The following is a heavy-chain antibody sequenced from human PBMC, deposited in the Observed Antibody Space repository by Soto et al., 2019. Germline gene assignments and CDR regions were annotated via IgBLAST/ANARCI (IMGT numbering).Heavy chain of an antibody. V-gene: IGHV4-4*07. CDR2: IYTSGST. J-gene: IGHJ5*02. CDR3: ARSSNTGYSSGWYFGNWFDP. D-gene: IGHD6-19*01. CDR1: GGSISSYY. Sequence: SSETLSLTCTVSGGSISSYYWSWIRQPAGKGLEWIGRIYTSGSTNYNPSLKSRVTMSVDTSKNQFSLKLSSVTAADTAVYYCARSSNTGYSSGWYFGNWFDPWGQGTLVTVSS.